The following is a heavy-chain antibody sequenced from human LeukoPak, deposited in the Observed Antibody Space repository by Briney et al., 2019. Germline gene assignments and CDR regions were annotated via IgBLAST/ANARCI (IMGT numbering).Heavy chain of an antibody. V-gene: IGHV4-39*01. CDR1: GGSISSYY. Sequence: SETLSLTCTVSGGSISSYYWGGVREPPGKGREWVGSIYDSGSTYYNPSLKSRVTISVDTSKNQFSLKLNSVTAADTAVYYCARHYGPWGQGTLVTVSS. CDR3: ARHYGP. CDR2: IYDSGST. J-gene: IGHJ5*02. D-gene: IGHD3-10*01.